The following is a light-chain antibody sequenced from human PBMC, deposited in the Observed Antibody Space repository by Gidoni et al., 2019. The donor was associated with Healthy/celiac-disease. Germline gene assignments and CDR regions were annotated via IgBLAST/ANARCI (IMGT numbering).Light chain of an antibody. CDR2: DAS. CDR3: QQYDNLPSFT. V-gene: IGKV1-33*01. Sequence: DIQMTQSPSSLSASVGDSVTITCQASQDISNYLNWYQQKPGKAPKLLIYDASNLETGVPSRFSGSGSGTDFTFTISSLQPEDIATYYCQQYDNLPSFTFGPGTKVDIK. J-gene: IGKJ3*01. CDR1: QDISNY.